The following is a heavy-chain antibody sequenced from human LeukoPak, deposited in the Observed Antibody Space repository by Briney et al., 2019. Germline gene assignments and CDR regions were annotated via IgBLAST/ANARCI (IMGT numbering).Heavy chain of an antibody. V-gene: IGHV3-48*04. CDR3: AELGITMIGGV. D-gene: IGHD3-10*02. CDR1: GFTFSSYS. Sequence: QTGGSLRLSCAASGFTFSSYSMNWVRQAPGKGLEWVSHITSSSNIYYADSVKGRFTISRDNAKNSLYLQMNSLRAEDTAVYYCAELGITMIGGVWGKGTTVTISS. J-gene: IGHJ6*04. CDR2: ITSSSNI.